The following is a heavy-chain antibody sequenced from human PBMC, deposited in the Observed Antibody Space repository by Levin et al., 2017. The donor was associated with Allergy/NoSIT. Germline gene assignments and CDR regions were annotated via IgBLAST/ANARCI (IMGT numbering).Heavy chain of an antibody. CDR3: ARTNVISGIDY. Sequence: SQTLSLTCTVSGGSLGSYFWSWIRQPPGKGLEWVGYIYYSGSTDYNPSLNSRVNISIDTSRNQFSLKLSSVTAADTAVYYCARTNVISGIDYWGQGTLVTVFS. V-gene: IGHV4-59*13. D-gene: IGHD1-1*01. CDR1: GGSLGSYF. CDR2: IYYSGST. J-gene: IGHJ4*02.